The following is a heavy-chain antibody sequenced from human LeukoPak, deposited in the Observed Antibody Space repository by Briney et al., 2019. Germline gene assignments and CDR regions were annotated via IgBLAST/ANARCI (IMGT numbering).Heavy chain of an antibody. CDR2: INPNSGGT. V-gene: IGHV1-2*02. Sequence: ASVKVSCKASGYTFTGYYMRWVRQAPGQGLEWMGWINPNSGGTNYAQKFQGRVTMTRDTSISTAYMELSRLRSDDTAVYYCAREIVAGVSSFDIWGQGTMVTVSS. CDR3: AREIVAGVSSFDI. D-gene: IGHD2-21*01. J-gene: IGHJ3*02. CDR1: GYTFTGYY.